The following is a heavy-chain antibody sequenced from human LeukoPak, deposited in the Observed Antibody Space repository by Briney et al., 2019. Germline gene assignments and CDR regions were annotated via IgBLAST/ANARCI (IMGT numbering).Heavy chain of an antibody. CDR3: ARDSGQWLEDAFDI. V-gene: IGHV4-59*01. CDR2: IYYSGSI. CDR1: DGSNSTFD. J-gene: IGHJ3*02. D-gene: IGHD6-19*01. Sequence: SETLSLTCTVYDGSNSTFDCSLIRQPLGEVLEHNGYIYYSGSINYNPSLKSRVTISVDTSKNQFSLKLSSVTAADTAVYYCARDSGQWLEDAFDIWGQGTMVTVSS.